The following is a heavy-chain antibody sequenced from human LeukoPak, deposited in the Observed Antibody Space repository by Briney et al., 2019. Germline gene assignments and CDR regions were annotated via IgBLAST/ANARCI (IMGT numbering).Heavy chain of an antibody. J-gene: IGHJ5*02. CDR2: TNHSGST. CDR3: ATGPLTIFGHVPPRFDP. CDR1: GGSFSGYY. D-gene: IGHD3-3*01. Sequence: SETLSLTCAVYGGSFSGYYWSWIRQPPGQGLEWMGETNHSGSTNYNPTLRGRVTISVDTSTNQFSLKLCSVTAAATAVYYGATGPLTIFGHVPPRFDPWGQGALVTVSS. V-gene: IGHV4-34*01.